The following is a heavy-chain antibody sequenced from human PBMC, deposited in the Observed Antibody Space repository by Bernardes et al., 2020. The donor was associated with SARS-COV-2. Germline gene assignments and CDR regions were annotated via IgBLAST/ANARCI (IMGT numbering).Heavy chain of an antibody. J-gene: IGHJ4*02. CDR1: EFTFSRFW. Sequence: GGSLRLSCAASEFTFSRFWMHWVRQVPGKGLVWVSRINEYGTITDYADSVKGRFTISRDNAKNTLFLQMNSLRAEDTAVYYCARDVVGKEDFWGQGTLVTVSS. CDR2: INEYGTIT. CDR3: ARDVVGKEDF. D-gene: IGHD6-6*01. V-gene: IGHV3-74*01.